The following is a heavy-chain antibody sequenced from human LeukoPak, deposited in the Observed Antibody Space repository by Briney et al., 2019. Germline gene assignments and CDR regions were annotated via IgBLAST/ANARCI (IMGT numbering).Heavy chain of an antibody. CDR1: GGSISSYY. V-gene: IGHV4-59*08. D-gene: IGHD1-26*01. Sequence: PSETLSLTCTVSGGSISSYYWSWIRQPPGKGLEWTGYIYYSGSTNYNPSLKSRVTISVDTSKNQFSLKLSSVTAADTAVYYCARSYSGSCVYYWGQGTLVTVSS. CDR3: ARSYSGSCVYY. CDR2: IYYSGST. J-gene: IGHJ4*02.